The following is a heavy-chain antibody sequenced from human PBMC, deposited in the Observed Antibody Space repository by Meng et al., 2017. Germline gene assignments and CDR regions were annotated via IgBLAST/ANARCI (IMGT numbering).Heavy chain of an antibody. CDR3: AREWYSSGWFLPDYYHGMDV. V-gene: IGHV1-69*04. CDR1: GCTFSSYT. Sequence: SVKVSCKASGCTFSSYTISWVRQAPGQGLEWMGRIIPILGIANYAQKFQGRVTITTDKSTSTAYMELSSLTSEDTAVYYCAREWYSSGWFLPDYYHGMDVWGQGTTVTVSS. J-gene: IGHJ6*02. D-gene: IGHD6-13*01. CDR2: IIPILGIA.